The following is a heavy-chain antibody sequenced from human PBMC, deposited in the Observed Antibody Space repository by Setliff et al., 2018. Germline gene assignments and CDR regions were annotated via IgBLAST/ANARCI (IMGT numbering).Heavy chain of an antibody. CDR1: GFTFSSYS. V-gene: IGHV3-48*01. Sequence: GGSLRLSCAASGFTFSSYSMNWVRQAPGKGLEWVSYISSSSSTIYYADSVKGRFTISRDNAKNSLYLQMNSLRAEDTAVYYCAIEDIVVVPAAQEAFDIWGQGTMVTVSS. J-gene: IGHJ3*02. D-gene: IGHD2-2*01. CDR2: ISSSSSTI. CDR3: AIEDIVVVPAAQEAFDI.